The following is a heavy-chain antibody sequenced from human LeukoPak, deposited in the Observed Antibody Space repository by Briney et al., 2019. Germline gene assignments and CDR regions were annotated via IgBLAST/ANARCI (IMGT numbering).Heavy chain of an antibody. Sequence: GGSLRLSCAASGFTFSSYAMHWVRQAPGKGLEGGAVISYDGSNKYYADSVKGRFTIPRDNSKNTLYLQMNSLRAEDTAVYYCAKLDIGILGAFDIWGQGTMVTVSS. D-gene: IGHD3-16*02. CDR2: ISYDGSNK. CDR3: AKLDIGILGAFDI. J-gene: IGHJ3*02. V-gene: IGHV3-30*04. CDR1: GFTFSSYA.